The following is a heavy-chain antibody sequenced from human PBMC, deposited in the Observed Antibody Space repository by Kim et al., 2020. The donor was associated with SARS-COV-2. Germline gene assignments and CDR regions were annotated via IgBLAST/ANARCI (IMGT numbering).Heavy chain of an antibody. V-gene: IGHV4-4*07. D-gene: IGHD3-3*01. CDR3: ARVLSGSDDFWSGYSSYGMDV. CDR2: IYTSGST. Sequence: SETLSLTCTVSGGSISSYYWSWIRQPAGKGLEWIGRIYTSGSTNYNPSLKSRVTMSVDTSKNQFSLKLSSVTAADTAVYYCARVLSGSDDFWSGYSSYGMDVWGQGTTVTVSS. J-gene: IGHJ6*02. CDR1: GGSISSYY.